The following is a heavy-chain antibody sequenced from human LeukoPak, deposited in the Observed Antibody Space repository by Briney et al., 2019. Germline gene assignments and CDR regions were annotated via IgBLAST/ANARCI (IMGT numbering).Heavy chain of an antibody. J-gene: IGHJ4*02. D-gene: IGHD2-2*01. CDR1: GSSISSGSYY. Sequence: PSETLSLTCTISGSSISSGSYYWSWIRQPAGKGLEWIGRIYTSGSTNYNPSLKSRVTISVDTSKNQFSLKLSSVTAADTAVYYCAREGYCSSTSCLDYWGRGTLVTVSS. V-gene: IGHV4-61*02. CDR2: IYTSGST. CDR3: AREGYCSSTSCLDY.